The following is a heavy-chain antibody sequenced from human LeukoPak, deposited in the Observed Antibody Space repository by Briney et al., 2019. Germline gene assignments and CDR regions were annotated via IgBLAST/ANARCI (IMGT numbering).Heavy chain of an antibody. V-gene: IGHV3-30*02. D-gene: IGHD3-22*01. CDR2: IRYDGSNK. CDR1: GFTFSSYG. J-gene: IGHJ4*02. CDR3: AKAVDYYDSSGLDY. Sequence: GGSLRLSCTASGFTFSSYGMHWVRQAPGKGLEWVAFIRYDGSNKYYADSVKGRFTISRDNSKNTLYLQMNSLRAEDTAVYYCAKAVDYYDSSGLDYWGQGTLVTVSS.